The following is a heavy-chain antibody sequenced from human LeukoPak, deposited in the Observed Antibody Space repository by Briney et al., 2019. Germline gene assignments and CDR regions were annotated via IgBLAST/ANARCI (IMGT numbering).Heavy chain of an antibody. CDR3: ARGRVVGDYVLDS. V-gene: IGHV4-34*01. J-gene: IGHJ4*02. Sequence: SETLSLTCAVYGVSFSDYYWSWIRQPPGKRLEWIGEINHSGSINYNPSLKSRVTLSVGTSKNQFSLKLTSTTAADTALYYCARGRVVGDYVLDSWCQGTLVTVSS. D-gene: IGHD3-16*01. CDR1: GVSFSDYY. CDR2: INHSGSI.